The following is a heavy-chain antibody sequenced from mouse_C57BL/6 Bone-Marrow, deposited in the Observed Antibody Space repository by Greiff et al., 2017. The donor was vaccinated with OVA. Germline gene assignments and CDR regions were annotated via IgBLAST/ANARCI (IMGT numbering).Heavy chain of an antibody. CDR2: IFPGSGST. CDR3: ARITTVVATGYYFDY. V-gene: IGHV1-75*01. CDR1: GYTFTDYY. D-gene: IGHD1-1*01. Sequence: VKLMESGPELVKPGASVKISCKASGYTFTDYYINWVKQRPGQGLEWIGWIFPGSGSTYYNEKFKGKATLTVDKSSSTAYMLLSSLTSEDSAVYFCARITTVVATGYYFDYWGQGTTLTVSS. J-gene: IGHJ2*01.